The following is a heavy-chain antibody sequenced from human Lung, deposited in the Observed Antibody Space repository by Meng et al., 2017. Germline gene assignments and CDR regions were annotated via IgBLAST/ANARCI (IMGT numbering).Heavy chain of an antibody. CDR3: ARDEDISAAGYLLGDF. J-gene: IGHJ4*02. D-gene: IGHD6-13*01. CDR2: IDPKSDNT. CDR1: GYPSAAYW. Sequence: QWQRLRSGPEVKKPGAWVKVSGKASGYPSAAYWIPCVRQAPGQGPEWMGRIDPKSDNTHYAQKFQGRVTMTRDTSISTAYMELSGLRSDDTAVYYCARDEDISAAGYLLGDFWGQGTLVTVSS. V-gene: IGHV1-2*06.